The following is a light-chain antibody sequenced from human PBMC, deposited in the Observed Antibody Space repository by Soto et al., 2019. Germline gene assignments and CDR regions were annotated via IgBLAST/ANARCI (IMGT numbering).Light chain of an antibody. CDR1: QSISAY. V-gene: IGKV1-39*01. CDR2: GAT. J-gene: IGKJ4*01. Sequence: DIQMTQSPSSLSASVGDRVTITCRASQSISAYLNWFQHKPGRAPKLLIYGATSLQSGVPSRFSGSGSGTDFTLAISSLQPEDFAAYSCQQTYSTPLTFGGGTKLEIK. CDR3: QQTYSTPLT.